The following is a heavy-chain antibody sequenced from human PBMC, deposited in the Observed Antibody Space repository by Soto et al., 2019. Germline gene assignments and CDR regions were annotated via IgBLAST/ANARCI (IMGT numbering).Heavy chain of an antibody. Sequence: GGSLRLSCAASGFTFSDYYMSWIRQAPGKGLEYISYISSSSGSTDYADSVKGRFTISRDNAKNSLYLQMSSLRAEDTAVYYCARDRGGYDRLYYYHGMDVWGQGTTVTVSS. V-gene: IGHV3-11*06. CDR3: ARDRGGYDRLYYYHGMDV. D-gene: IGHD5-12*01. CDR2: ISSSSGST. CDR1: GFTFSDYY. J-gene: IGHJ6*02.